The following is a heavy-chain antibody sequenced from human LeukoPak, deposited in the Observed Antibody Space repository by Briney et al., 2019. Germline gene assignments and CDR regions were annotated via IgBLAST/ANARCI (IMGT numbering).Heavy chain of an antibody. CDR3: ARENSVAVWYFDY. V-gene: IGHV1-69*01. CDR1: GGTFSSYA. J-gene: IGHJ4*02. D-gene: IGHD6-19*01. CDR2: IIPIFGTA. Sequence: GSSVEVSCKASGGTFSSYAISWVRQAPGQGLEWMGGIIPIFGTANYAQKFQGRVTITADESTSTAYMELSSLRSEDTAVYYCARENSVAVWYFDYWGQGTLVTVSS.